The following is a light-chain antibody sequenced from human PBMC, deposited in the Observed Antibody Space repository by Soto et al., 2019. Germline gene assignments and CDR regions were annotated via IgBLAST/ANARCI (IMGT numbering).Light chain of an antibody. CDR2: DTS. CDR1: QSVDTF. CDR3: QVRTEWRRFMYT. V-gene: IGKV3-11*02. J-gene: IGKJ2*01. Sequence: EIVLTHPPATLSLPPGETATLSCSASQSVDTFLAWYQQTPGRTPRLLIYDTSNSATSIPPRFSGSGSGRDFTLTISRLEPEDFAVYYCQVRTEWRRFMYTFGQGTKLEVK.